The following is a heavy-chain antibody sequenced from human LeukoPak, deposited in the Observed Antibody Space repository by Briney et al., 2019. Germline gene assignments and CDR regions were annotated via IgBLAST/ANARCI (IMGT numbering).Heavy chain of an antibody. V-gene: IGHV3-30*04. CDR3: AREGVVVRPFDY. CDR2: ISNDGGEK. D-gene: IGHD2-2*01. CDR1: GFTFSNSA. Sequence: GGSLRLSCAASGFTFSNSAMHWVRQAPGKVLGWVAVISNDGGEKYYADSVKGRFTISRDNSKNTLYLQMNSLRTEDTAVYYCAREGVVVRPFDYWGQGTPVTVSS. J-gene: IGHJ4*02.